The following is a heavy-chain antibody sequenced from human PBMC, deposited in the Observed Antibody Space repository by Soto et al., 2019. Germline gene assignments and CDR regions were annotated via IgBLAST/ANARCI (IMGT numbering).Heavy chain of an antibody. V-gene: IGHV3-74*01. D-gene: IGHD3-3*01. J-gene: IGHJ4*02. CDR1: GFTFSDHW. CDR3: ASIGDPPLDF. Sequence: EVQLVESGGVLVQPGGSLRLSCAASGFTFSDHWMHWVRQATGKGLVWVSRINGGGRTTDYADSVKGRFTISRDNAKNTLYLQMNSLRVEDTAVYYCASIGDPPLDFWGQGTLVTVSS. CDR2: INGGGRTT.